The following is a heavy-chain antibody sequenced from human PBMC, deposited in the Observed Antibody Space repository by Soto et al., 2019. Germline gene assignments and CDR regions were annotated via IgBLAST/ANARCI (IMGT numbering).Heavy chain of an antibody. CDR3: XRHPSYHFDNSYYYRFDL. CDR1: GYTFSSSW. Sequence: GESLKISCKASGYTFSSSWIGWVRQTPGKGLEWMGIIFPGDSDTRYNPSFEGQVTISVDNSISTAYLRWNSLKTSDTATYFCXRHPSYHFDNSYYYRFDLWGPGTLVTVSS. D-gene: IGHD3-22*01. V-gene: IGHV5-51*01. CDR2: IFPGDSDT. J-gene: IGHJ4*02.